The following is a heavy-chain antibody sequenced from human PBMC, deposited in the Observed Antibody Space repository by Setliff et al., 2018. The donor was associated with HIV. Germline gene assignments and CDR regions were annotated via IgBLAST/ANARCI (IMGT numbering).Heavy chain of an antibody. CDR3: ARDDRCSGDTCYYY. J-gene: IGHJ4*02. Sequence: SETLSLTCAVYGGSFSGYYWSWIRQPPGKGLEWIGEINHSGSTNYNPSLKSRVTISIDTSTNQFSLRLTSVAATDTAVYYCARDDRCSGDTCYYYWGQGALVTVSS. CDR1: GGSFSGYY. D-gene: IGHD2-15*01. V-gene: IGHV4-34*01. CDR2: INHSGST.